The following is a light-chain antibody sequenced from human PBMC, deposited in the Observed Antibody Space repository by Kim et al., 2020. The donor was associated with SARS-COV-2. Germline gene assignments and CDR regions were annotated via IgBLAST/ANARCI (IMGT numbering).Light chain of an antibody. CDR2: RNN. V-gene: IGLV10-54*04. J-gene: IGLJ3*02. Sequence: QTATLTCTGNGNNVGNQGASWRQQQQGHPPKLLAYRNNNRPSGISERFSASTSGNTASLTITGLQPEDEAEYYCSAWDSSLSVWVFGGGTQLTVL. CDR1: GNNVGNQG. CDR3: SAWDSSLSVWV.